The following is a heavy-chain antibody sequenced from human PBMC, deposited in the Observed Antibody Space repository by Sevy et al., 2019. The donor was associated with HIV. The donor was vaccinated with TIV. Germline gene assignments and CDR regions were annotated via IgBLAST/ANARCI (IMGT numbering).Heavy chain of an antibody. J-gene: IGHJ4*02. Sequence: GESLKISCKASGYIFTSRWISWVRQMPGKGLQWMGRIDPEDSYIENSPSFTGHVTISTDTSTSTAYLQWTSLKATDTAMYYCVRPSVRVPAAHWGPGTLVTGSS. V-gene: IGHV5-10-1*01. CDR3: VRPSVRVPAAH. CDR2: IDPEDSYI. CDR1: GYIFTSRW. D-gene: IGHD4-17*01.